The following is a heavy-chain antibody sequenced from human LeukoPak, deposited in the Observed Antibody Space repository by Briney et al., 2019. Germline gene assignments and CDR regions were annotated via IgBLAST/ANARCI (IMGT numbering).Heavy chain of an antibody. Sequence: GASVKVSCKASGYTFTSYYMHWVRQAPGQGLEWMGWINPNSGGTNYAQKFQGRVTMTRDTSISTAYMELSRLRSDDTAVYYCARVTIDYGDCMDVWGKGTTVTASS. CDR1: GYTFTSYY. J-gene: IGHJ6*03. D-gene: IGHD4-17*01. CDR3: ARVTIDYGDCMDV. V-gene: IGHV1-2*02. CDR2: INPNSGGT.